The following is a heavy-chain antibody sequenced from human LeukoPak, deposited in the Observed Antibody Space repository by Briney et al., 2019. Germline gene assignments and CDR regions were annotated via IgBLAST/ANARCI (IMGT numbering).Heavy chain of an antibody. J-gene: IGHJ4*02. CDR1: GDSISSITYY. V-gene: IGHV4-39*01. D-gene: IGHD3-22*01. CDR3: AGGATYYYDSSGSLFDS. CDR2: FYYSGTT. Sequence: SETLSLTCTVSGDSISSITYYWGWVRQPPGKGLEGIATFYYSGTTQYNPSLKSRVTFSVDTSKNQFSLNLSSVTAADTAVYYCAGGATYYYDSSGSLFDSWGQGTLVTVSS.